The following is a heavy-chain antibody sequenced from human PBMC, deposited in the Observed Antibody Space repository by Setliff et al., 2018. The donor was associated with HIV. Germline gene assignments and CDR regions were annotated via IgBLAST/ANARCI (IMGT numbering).Heavy chain of an antibody. J-gene: IGHJ4*02. CDR1: GGSITSTSYY. CDR3: ARLDCSGGSCYRGKGYYFDY. CDR2: IYASGNT. V-gene: IGHV4-61*02. D-gene: IGHD2-15*01. Sequence: PSETLSLTCTVSGGSITSTSYYWTWIRQPAGKGLEWIGRIYASGNTNYNPSLKSRVTISVDTSKNQFSLKLSSVTAADTAVYYCARLDCSGGSCYRGKGYYFDYWGQGTLVTSPQ.